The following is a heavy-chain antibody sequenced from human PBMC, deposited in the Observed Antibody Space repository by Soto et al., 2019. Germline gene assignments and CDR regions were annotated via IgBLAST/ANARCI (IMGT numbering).Heavy chain of an antibody. J-gene: IGHJ4*02. V-gene: IGHV4-61*08. CDR1: GGSISSGDYY. Sequence: SETLSLTCTVSGGSISSGDYYWSWIRQPPGKGLEWIGYIYYSGSTNYNPSLKSRVTISVDTSKNQFSLKLSSVTAADTAVYYCARESGSYPYFDYWGQGTLVTVSS. D-gene: IGHD1-26*01. CDR2: IYYSGST. CDR3: ARESGSYPYFDY.